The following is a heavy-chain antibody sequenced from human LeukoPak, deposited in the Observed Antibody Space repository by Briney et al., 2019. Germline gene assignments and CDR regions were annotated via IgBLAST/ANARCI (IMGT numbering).Heavy chain of an antibody. CDR1: GFTFDDYT. V-gene: IGHV3-53*01. D-gene: IGHD6-19*01. CDR2: IYSGGST. Sequence: PGGSLRLSCTASGFTFDDYTMHWVRQVPGKGLEWVSVIYSGGSTYYADSVKGRFTISRDNSKNTLYLQMNSLRAEDTAVYYCARDSGWYGYWGQGTLVTVSS. J-gene: IGHJ4*02. CDR3: ARDSGWYGY.